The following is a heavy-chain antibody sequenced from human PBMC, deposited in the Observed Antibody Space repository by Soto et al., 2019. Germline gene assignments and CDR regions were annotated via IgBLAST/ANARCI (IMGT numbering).Heavy chain of an antibody. J-gene: IGHJ4*02. CDR1: GFNFGSYA. V-gene: IGHV3-23*01. D-gene: IGHD5-18*01. CDR3: VKGKESGYRGAFDS. Sequence: EEQLLESGGGLVQPGGSLRLSCAATGFNFGSYAMGWVRQAPGKGLEWVSGVSGSGSSPYYADSVKGRLTISKDKSKNTLYLDLNNLRSEDTAVNFCVKGKESGYRGAFDSWGQGTMVTVSS. CDR2: VSGSGSSP.